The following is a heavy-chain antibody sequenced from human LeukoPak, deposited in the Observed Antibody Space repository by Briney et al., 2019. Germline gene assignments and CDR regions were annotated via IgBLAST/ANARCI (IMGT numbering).Heavy chain of an antibody. J-gene: IGHJ5*02. CDR3: ARGVGYCSSTSCHGFDP. D-gene: IGHD2-2*01. CDR1: GFTYSSYW. V-gene: IGHV3-74*01. CDR2: INSDGSST. Sequence: GGSLRLSCAASGFTYSSYWMHWVRQAPGKGLVWVSRINSDGSSTSYADSVKGRFTISRDNAKNTLYLQMNSLRAEDTAVYYCARGVGYCSSTSCHGFDPWGQGTLVTVSS.